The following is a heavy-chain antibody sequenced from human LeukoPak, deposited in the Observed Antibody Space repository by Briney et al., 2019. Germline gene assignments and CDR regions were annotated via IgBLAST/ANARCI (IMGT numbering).Heavy chain of an antibody. CDR2: INHSGST. D-gene: IGHD6-6*01. Sequence: RASETLSLTCAVYGGSSSGYYWSWIRQPPGKGLEWIGEINHSGSTNYNPSLKSRVTISVDTSKNQFSLKLSSVTAADTAVYYCARGRGYSSSSGDYWGQGTLVTVSS. V-gene: IGHV4-34*01. CDR1: GGSSSGYY. CDR3: ARGRGYSSSSGDY. J-gene: IGHJ4*02.